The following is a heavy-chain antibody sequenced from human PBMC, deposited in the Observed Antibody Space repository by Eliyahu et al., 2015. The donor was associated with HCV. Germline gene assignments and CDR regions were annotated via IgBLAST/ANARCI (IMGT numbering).Heavy chain of an antibody. Sequence: QVQLVESGGGLVKPGGSLRLSCAASGFTFSDYYMSWIRQAPGKGLGWVSYIXSSSSYTNYADSVKGRFTISRDNAKNSLYLQMNSLRAEDTAVYYCARVRDGYNYFDYWGQGTLVTVSS. V-gene: IGHV3-11*06. CDR1: GFTFSDYY. CDR2: IXSSSSYT. J-gene: IGHJ4*02. D-gene: IGHD5-24*01. CDR3: ARVRDGYNYFDY.